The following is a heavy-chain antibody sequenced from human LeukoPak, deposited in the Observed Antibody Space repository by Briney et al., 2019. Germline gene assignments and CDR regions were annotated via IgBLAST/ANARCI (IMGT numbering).Heavy chain of an antibody. CDR2: INPNSGGT. D-gene: IGHD6-19*01. V-gene: IGHV1-2*02. CDR3: ARGPKWLVRGYFDY. CDR1: GYTFTSYG. Sequence: EASVKVSCKASGYTFTSYGICWVRQAPGQGLEWMGWINPNSGGTNYAQKFQGRVTMTRDTSISTAYMELSRLRSDDTAVYYCARGPKWLVRGYFDYWGQGTLVTVSS. J-gene: IGHJ4*02.